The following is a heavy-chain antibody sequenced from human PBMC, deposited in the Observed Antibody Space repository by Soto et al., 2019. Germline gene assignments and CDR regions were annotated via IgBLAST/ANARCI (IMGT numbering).Heavy chain of an antibody. J-gene: IGHJ6*02. CDR3: ARAPGRMMNALRYYYGLDV. CDR2: IYHRGGT. Sequence: QVQLQESGPGLVKPSETLSFTCNVSGGSISSGGYYWSWIRQLPGKGLEWIGYIYHRGGTNYNPAPERRITISVDTSKNKFSLKVTSVTAADTAVYFCARAPGRMMNALRYYYGLDVWGQGTTVTVSS. V-gene: IGHV4-31*02. D-gene: IGHD2-8*01. CDR1: GGSISSGGYY.